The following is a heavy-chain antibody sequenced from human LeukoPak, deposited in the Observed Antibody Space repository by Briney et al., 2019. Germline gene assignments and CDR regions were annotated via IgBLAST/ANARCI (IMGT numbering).Heavy chain of an antibody. Sequence: SENLSLTCTVSGGSISSSGYYWGWIRQPPGKGLEWIGSIYYSGSTYYNPSLKSRVTISVDTSKNQFSLKLSSVTAADTAVYYCARQRGLGPLEDYWGQGTLVTVSS. J-gene: IGHJ4*02. V-gene: IGHV4-39*01. CDR3: ARQRGLGPLEDY. CDR2: IYYSGST. CDR1: GGSISSSGYY. D-gene: IGHD6-19*01.